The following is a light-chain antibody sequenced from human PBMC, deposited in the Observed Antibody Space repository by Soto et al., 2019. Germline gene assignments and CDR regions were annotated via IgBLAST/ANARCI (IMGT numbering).Light chain of an antibody. CDR2: DAS. J-gene: IGKJ5*01. CDR3: QQYDSLPIT. V-gene: IGKV1-33*01. CDR1: QDITNY. Sequence: DIQMTQSPSSLSASVGDRVTITCQASQDITNYLTWYQQKPGKAPKLLIYDASNLESGVPSRFSGGGSGTDFTFTISSLQPEDIATYYCQQYDSLPITFGQGTRLDIK.